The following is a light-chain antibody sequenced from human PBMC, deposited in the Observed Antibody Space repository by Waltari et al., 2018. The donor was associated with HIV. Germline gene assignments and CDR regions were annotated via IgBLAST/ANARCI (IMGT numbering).Light chain of an antibody. CDR1: QSISTW. V-gene: IGKV1-5*03. Sequence: DIQMTQSPSTLSASVGDRVTIPCLASQSISTWLAWYQQKPGKAPSLLIYSASTLQSGVPSRFSGSGSGTEFSLTISSLQSDDFATYYCQQYYSSSAFGPGTKVEIK. CDR3: QQYYSSSA. J-gene: IGKJ1*01. CDR2: SAS.